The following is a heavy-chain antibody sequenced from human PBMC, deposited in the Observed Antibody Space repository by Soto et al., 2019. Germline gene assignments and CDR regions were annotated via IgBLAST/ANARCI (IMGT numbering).Heavy chain of an antibody. CDR1: GGSISSYY. V-gene: IGHV4-59*01. D-gene: IGHD3-10*01. J-gene: IGHJ3*02. CDR3: ARAGWFGELFSAFDI. Sequence: PSETLSLTCTVSGGSISSYYWSWIRQPPGKGLEWIGYIYYSGSTNYNPSLKSRVTISVDTSKNQFSLKLSSVTAADTAVYYCARAGWFGELFSAFDIWGQGXMVTVSS. CDR2: IYYSGST.